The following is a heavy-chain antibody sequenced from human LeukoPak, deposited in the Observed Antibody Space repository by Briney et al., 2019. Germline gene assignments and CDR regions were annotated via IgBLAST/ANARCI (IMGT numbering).Heavy chain of an antibody. V-gene: IGHV3-23*01. CDR3: AKGIAAGVKYYFDY. Sequence: SGGSLRLSCAVSGFTFSSYGMSWVRQAPGKGLEWVSAISGSGGSTYYADSVKGRFTISRDNSKNTLYLQMNSLRAEDTAVYYCAKGIAAGVKYYFDYWGQGTLVTVSS. CDR2: ISGSGGST. D-gene: IGHD6-13*01. J-gene: IGHJ4*02. CDR1: GFTFSSYG.